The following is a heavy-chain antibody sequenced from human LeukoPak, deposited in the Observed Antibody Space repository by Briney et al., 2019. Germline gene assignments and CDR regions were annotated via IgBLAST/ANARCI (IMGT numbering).Heavy chain of an antibody. CDR3: ARDKGTFDI. CDR1: GYTFNGYY. CDR2: SKPNSGGP. V-gene: IGHV1-2*02. Sequence: ASVTVSYKASGYTFNGYYMYWVRQAPGQGVKWMGWSKPNSGGPNYAQKFQRRVPTTRDTSISTAYMELSRLRSDDTAVYYCARDKGTFDIWGQGTMATVSS. J-gene: IGHJ3*02.